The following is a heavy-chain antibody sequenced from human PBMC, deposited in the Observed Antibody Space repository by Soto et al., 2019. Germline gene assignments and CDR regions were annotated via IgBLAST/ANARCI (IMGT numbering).Heavy chain of an antibody. V-gene: IGHV3-30-3*01. D-gene: IGHD6-19*01. Sequence: QVQLVESGGGVVQPGRSLRLSCAASGFTFSSYAMHWVRQAPGKGLEWVAVISYDGSNKYYADSVKGRFTISRDNSKNTLDLQMNSLRAEDTAVYYGARDKREQWLATFDYWGQGTLVTVS. CDR1: GFTFSSYA. J-gene: IGHJ4*02. CDR3: ARDKREQWLATFDY. CDR2: ISYDGSNK.